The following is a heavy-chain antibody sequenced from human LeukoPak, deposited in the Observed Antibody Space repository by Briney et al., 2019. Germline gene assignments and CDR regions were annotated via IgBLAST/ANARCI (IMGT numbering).Heavy chain of an antibody. J-gene: IGHJ6*03. CDR2: IGSSGSAGGNI. CDR1: GFTFSSYS. V-gene: IGHV3-48*02. CDR3: ARAPTPYFTYYMDV. Sequence: GGSLRLSCAASGFTFSSYSMNWVRQAPGKGLEWISYIGSSGSAGGNIYYAVSVKGRFTVSRDNAKDSLFLQMNSLQDADTAVYYCARAPTPYFTYYMDVWGKGTTVTVSS. D-gene: IGHD2-21*01.